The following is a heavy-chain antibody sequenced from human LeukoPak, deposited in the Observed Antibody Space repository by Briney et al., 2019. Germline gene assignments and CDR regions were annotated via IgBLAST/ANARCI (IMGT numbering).Heavy chain of an antibody. CDR3: ASCSSTNCY. CDR2: ITGSSTI. CDR1: GFTFSSFS. Sequence: GGSLRLSCAASGFTFSSFSMNWVRQAPGKGLEWVSFITGSSTIYYADSVKGRFTISRDNAKNSLYLQMNSLRAEDTAVYYCASCSSTNCYWGQGTLVTVSS. J-gene: IGHJ4*02. V-gene: IGHV3-48*01. D-gene: IGHD2-2*01.